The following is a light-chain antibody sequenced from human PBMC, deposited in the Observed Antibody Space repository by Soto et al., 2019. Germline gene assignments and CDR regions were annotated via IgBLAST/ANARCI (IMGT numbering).Light chain of an antibody. CDR3: QQYERYPPS. Sequence: DIQMTQSPSSLSASVGDRVTIGCRASQNINTYLAWFQQKPGKAPKSMTYAATNLQGGVPSRFSGTGSGTEFSLTISSLQPEDVATYYCQQYERYPPSFGGGTKLDI. CDR2: AAT. J-gene: IGKJ4*01. V-gene: IGKV1-16*01. CDR1: QNINTY.